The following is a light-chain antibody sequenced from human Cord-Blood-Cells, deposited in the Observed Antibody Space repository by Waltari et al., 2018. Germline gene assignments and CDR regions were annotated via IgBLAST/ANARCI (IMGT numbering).Light chain of an antibody. Sequence: NFMLTQPHSVSESPGQTVTISCPRSSGSIASNYVQCYQQRPGSSPTTMIYEENQRPSGVPDRFSGSIDSSSNSASLTISGRKTEDEADYDCQSYDSSNVVFGGGTKLTVL. CDR3: QSYDSSNVV. CDR1: SGSIASNY. CDR2: EEN. J-gene: IGLJ2*01. V-gene: IGLV6-57*01.